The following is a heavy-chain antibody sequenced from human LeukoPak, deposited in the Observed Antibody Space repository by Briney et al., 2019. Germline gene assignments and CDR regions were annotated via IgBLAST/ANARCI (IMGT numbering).Heavy chain of an antibody. V-gene: IGHV4-59*08. CDR3: ARSNYYYDSSGYYYFDY. J-gene: IGHJ4*02. Sequence: SETLSLTCTVSGGSISSYYWSWIRQPPGKGLEWIGYIYYSGSTYYNPSLKSRVTISVDTSKNQFSLKLSSVTAADTAVYYCARSNYYYDSSGYYYFDYWGQGTLVTVSS. D-gene: IGHD3-22*01. CDR1: GGSISSYY. CDR2: IYYSGST.